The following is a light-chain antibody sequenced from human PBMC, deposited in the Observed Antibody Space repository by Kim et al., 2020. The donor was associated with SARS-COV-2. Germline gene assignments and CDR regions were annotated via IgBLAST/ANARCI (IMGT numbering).Light chain of an antibody. Sequence: CVSPEERATLSCSASRSVYSSVAWYQQKPGHAPRLLIHGASTRATDIPVRFSGSGSGTEFTLTISRLQSEDFAVYYCQQYNNSWTFGQGTKVDIK. J-gene: IGKJ1*01. V-gene: IGKV3D-15*01. CDR3: QQYNNSWT. CDR2: GAS. CDR1: RSVYSS.